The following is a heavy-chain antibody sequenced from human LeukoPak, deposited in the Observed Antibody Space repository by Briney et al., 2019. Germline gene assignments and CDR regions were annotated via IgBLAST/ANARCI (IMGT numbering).Heavy chain of an antibody. CDR2: IYDRGST. Sequence: SETLSLTCIVSGGSISGSYYYWGWIRQPPGKGLEWVGSIYDRGSTYYNPSLKSRVAISVDTSKNQFSLRLSSVTAADTAVYYCARHYGDYVGQYFQHWGQGTLVTVSS. CDR3: ARHYGDYVGQYFQH. CDR1: GGSISGSYYY. V-gene: IGHV4-39*01. D-gene: IGHD4-17*01. J-gene: IGHJ1*01.